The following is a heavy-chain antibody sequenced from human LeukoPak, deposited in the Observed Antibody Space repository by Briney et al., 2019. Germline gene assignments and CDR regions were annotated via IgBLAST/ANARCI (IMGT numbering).Heavy chain of an antibody. Sequence: SETLSLTCTVSGGSISSYYWSWIRQPPGKGLEWIGYIYYSGSTNYYPSLKSRVTISVDTSKNQFSLKLSSVTAADTAVYYCARDHGGWPYYYYGMDVWGQGTTVTVSS. J-gene: IGHJ6*02. CDR3: ARDHGGWPYYYYGMDV. V-gene: IGHV4-59*01. CDR1: GGSISSYY. CDR2: IYYSGST. D-gene: IGHD6-19*01.